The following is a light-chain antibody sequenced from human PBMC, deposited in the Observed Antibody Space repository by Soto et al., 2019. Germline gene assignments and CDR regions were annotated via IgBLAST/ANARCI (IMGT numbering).Light chain of an antibody. CDR1: SSNIGSNY. CDR2: ANI. CDR3: QSYDSTLSARYV. J-gene: IGLJ1*01. Sequence: QSVLTQPPSASGTPGQRVTISCSGSSSNIGSNYVYWYQQRPGAAPKLLISANINRPSGVPDRFSGSKSGTSASLAITGLQADDEGDYYCQSYDSTLSARYVFGTGTKLTVL. V-gene: IGLV1-40*01.